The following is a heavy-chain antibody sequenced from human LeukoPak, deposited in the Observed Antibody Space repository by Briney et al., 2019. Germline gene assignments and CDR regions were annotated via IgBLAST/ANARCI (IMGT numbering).Heavy chain of an antibody. J-gene: IGHJ4*02. CDR2: ISGSGGST. CDR1: GFTFSSSS. D-gene: IGHD6-19*01. CDR3: AKGSGWYV. Sequence: PGGSLRLSCAASGFTFSSSSMSWVRQAPGKGLEWVSVISGSGGSTDYADSVKGRFTISRDNSKNTLYLQINSLRAEDTAVYYCAKGSGWYVWGQGTLVTVSS. V-gene: IGHV3-23*01.